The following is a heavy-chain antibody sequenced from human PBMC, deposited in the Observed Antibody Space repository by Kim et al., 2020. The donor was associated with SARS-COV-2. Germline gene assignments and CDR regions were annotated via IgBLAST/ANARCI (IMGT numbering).Heavy chain of an antibody. D-gene: IGHD6-13*01. CDR1: GGSISSSSYY. Sequence: ETLSLTCTVSGGSISSSSYYWGWIRQPPGKGLEWIGSIYYSGSTYYNPSLKSRVTISVDTSKNQFSLKLSSVTAADTAVYYCARLLGSAAGPSDYWGQGTLVTVSS. CDR3: ARLLGSAAGPSDY. V-gene: IGHV4-39*01. J-gene: IGHJ4*02. CDR2: IYYSGST.